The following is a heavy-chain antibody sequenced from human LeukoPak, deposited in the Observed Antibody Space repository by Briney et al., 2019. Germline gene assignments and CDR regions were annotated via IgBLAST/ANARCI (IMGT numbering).Heavy chain of an antibody. CDR1: GFTFSSYS. Sequence: GGSLRLSCAASGFTFSSYSMSWVRQAPGKGLEWVSSISSSSSYIYYADSVKGRFTISRDNAKNSLYLQMNSLRAEDTAVYYCARSEYYSNYGWFDPWGQGTLVTVSS. CDR3: ARSEYYSNYGWFDP. V-gene: IGHV3-21*01. J-gene: IGHJ5*02. CDR2: ISSSSSYI. D-gene: IGHD4-11*01.